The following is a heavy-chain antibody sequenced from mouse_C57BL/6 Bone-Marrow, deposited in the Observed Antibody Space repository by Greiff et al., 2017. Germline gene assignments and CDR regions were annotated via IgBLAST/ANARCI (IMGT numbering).Heavy chain of an antibody. CDR3: TRIPDGYYAYYCDY. Sequence: LVESGAELMKPGASVKLSCKATGYTFTGYWIEWVKQRPGHGLEWIGEILPGSGSTNYNEKFKGKATFTSDTSSDTAYMQLSSLTTEDSAIYYCTRIPDGYYAYYCDYWGQGTTLTVSS. D-gene: IGHD2-3*01. CDR2: ILPGSGST. J-gene: IGHJ2*01. CDR1: GYTFTGYW. V-gene: IGHV1-9*01.